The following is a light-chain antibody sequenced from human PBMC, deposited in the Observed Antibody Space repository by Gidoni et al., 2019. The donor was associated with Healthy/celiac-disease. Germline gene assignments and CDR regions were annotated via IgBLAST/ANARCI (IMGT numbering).Light chain of an antibody. J-gene: IGKJ2*01. V-gene: IGKV3-20*01. CDR3: QQYGSSTLFT. CDR2: GAS. CDR1: QSVSSSY. Sequence: DIVQTQSPGTLSLSAAERATLTCRASQSVSSSYLAWYQQKPGQAPRHLIYGASSRATSSPDRFSSSGCGTDFTLTISRLEPEDFAVYYCQQYGSSTLFTFGQGTRLEIK.